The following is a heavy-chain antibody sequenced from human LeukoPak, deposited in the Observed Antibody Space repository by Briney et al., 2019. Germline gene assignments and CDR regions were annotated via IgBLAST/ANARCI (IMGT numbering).Heavy chain of an antibody. CDR2: ISYDGSNK. CDR3: ARNPRRWEQNRFDY. V-gene: IGHV3-30*04. J-gene: IGHJ4*02. D-gene: IGHD1-26*01. CDR1: GFTFSSYA. Sequence: GGCLRLSCAASGFTFSSYAMHWVRQAPGEGLEWVAVISYDGSNKYYADSVKGRFTISRDNSKNTLYLQMNSLRADDTAVYYCARNPRRWEQNRFDYRGQGTLVTVSS.